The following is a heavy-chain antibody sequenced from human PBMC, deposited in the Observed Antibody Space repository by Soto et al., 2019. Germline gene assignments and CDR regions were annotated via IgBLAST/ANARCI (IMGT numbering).Heavy chain of an antibody. CDR1: GNTFTTSY. CDR2: INPSDRGT. D-gene: IGHD2-15*01. V-gene: IGHV1-46*03. Sequence: QVQLVQSGAEVKKPGASVKVSCKASGNTFTTSYVHWVRQAPGQGLEWMGVINPSDRGTRYAQKFHGRVTMTRDTSTSTVYMELSSLRSEDTAMYYCTRRGYCSGGSCPLGFDYWGQGTLVTVSS. CDR3: TRRGYCSGGSCPLGFDY. J-gene: IGHJ4*02.